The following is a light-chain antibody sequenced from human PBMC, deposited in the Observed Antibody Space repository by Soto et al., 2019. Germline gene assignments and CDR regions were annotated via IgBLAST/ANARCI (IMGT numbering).Light chain of an antibody. CDR2: GAS. CDR1: HCVSSN. V-gene: IGKV3-15*01. Sequence: EIVMTQSPATLSVSPGERATLSCRASHCVSSNLAWYQQKPGQALRLLIYGASTRATGIPARFSGSGSGTEFTLTISSLQSEDFAVYYCQQYNNWPPITFGQGTRLEIK. J-gene: IGKJ5*01. CDR3: QQYNNWPPIT.